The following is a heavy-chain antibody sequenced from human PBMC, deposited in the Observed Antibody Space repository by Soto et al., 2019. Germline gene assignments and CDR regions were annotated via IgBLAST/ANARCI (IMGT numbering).Heavy chain of an antibody. CDR1: GGTFSSYA. J-gene: IGHJ6*02. CDR2: IIPLFGTA. Sequence: QVQLVQSGAEVKKPGSSVKVSCKASGGTFSSYAISWVRQAPGRGLEWMGGIIPLFGTAKYAQKFQGRVTITVDESTRTGYMELSSLRSEDTAVYYCATMGQETTFYGSGSGFDMDVWGQGTPVTVSS. V-gene: IGHV1-69*01. D-gene: IGHD3-10*01. CDR3: ATMGQETTFYGSGSGFDMDV.